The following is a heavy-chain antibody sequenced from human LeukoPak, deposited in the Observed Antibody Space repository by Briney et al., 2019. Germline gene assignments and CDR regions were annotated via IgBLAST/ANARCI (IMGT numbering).Heavy chain of an antibody. V-gene: IGHV4-34*01. Sequence: SETLSLTCAVYGGSFSGYYWSWIRQPPGKGLEWIGEISHSGSTNYNPSLKSRVTISVDTSKNQFSLKLSSVTAADTAVYYCARGRGIKSRPYYYYYYYMDVWGKGTTVTVSS. J-gene: IGHJ6*03. D-gene: IGHD3-10*01. CDR2: ISHSGST. CDR1: GGSFSGYY. CDR3: ARGRGIKSRPYYYYYYYMDV.